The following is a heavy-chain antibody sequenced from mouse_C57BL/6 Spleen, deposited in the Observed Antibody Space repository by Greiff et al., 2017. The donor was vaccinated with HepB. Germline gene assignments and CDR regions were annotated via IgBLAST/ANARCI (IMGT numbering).Heavy chain of an antibody. V-gene: IGHV5-6*01. CDR2: ISSGGSYT. J-gene: IGHJ3*01. D-gene: IGHD2-4*01. CDR3: ARQGDDYGFAY. Sequence: EVHLVESGGDLVKPGGSLKLSCAASGFTFSSYGMSWVRQTPDKRLEWVATISSGGSYTYYPDSVKGRFTISRDNAKNTLYLQMSSLKSEDTAMYYCARQGDDYGFAYWGQGTLVTVSA. CDR1: GFTFSSYG.